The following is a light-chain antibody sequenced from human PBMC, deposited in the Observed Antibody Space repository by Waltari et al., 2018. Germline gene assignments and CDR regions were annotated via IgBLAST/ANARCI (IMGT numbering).Light chain of an antibody. V-gene: IGLV2-11*01. CDR1: SSDIGGYNY. Sequence: QAALTQPRSVSGSPGQSVTISCTGTSSDIGGYNYVSWYQQHPGTAPKLMIYEVNKRPSGVSDRFSGSKSGNTASLTISGLQAEDEADYYCCSYVGTYTFNYIFGGGTRLTVL. CDR2: EVN. CDR3: CSYVGTYTFNYI. J-gene: IGLJ2*01.